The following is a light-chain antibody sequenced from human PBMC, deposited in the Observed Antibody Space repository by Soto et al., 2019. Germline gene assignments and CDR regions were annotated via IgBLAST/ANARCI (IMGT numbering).Light chain of an antibody. CDR2: DAS. J-gene: IGKJ5*01. CDR3: HQRQYWPPIT. CDR1: QSVSSGY. V-gene: IGKV3D-20*02. Sequence: EIVLTQSPGTLSFSPGERSTLSCRSSQSVSSGYLAWYQKKPGQAPRLLILDASSRATGIPDRFSGSGSGTDFTLTISRLEPEDFAVYYCHQRQYWPPITFGQGTRLEIK.